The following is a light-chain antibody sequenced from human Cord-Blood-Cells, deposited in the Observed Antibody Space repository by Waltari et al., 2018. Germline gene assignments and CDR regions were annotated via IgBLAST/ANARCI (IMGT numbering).Light chain of an antibody. J-gene: IGLJ3*02. CDR2: TDS. CDR3: QSADSSGTYWV. Sequence: SYELTQPPSVSVSPGQTARNTCSGDALPKQYAYWYKQKPGQAPVLVIYTDSERPSGIPERFSGSSSGTTVTLTISGVQAEDEADYYCQSADSSGTYWVFGGGTKLTVL. CDR1: ALPKQY. V-gene: IGLV3-25*02.